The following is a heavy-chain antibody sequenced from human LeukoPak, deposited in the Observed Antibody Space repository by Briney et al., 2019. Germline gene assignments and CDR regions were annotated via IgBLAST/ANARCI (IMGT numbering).Heavy chain of an antibody. D-gene: IGHD2-15*01. J-gene: IGHJ6*03. V-gene: IGHV1-69*13. Sequence: SVKVSCKASGGTFSSYTISWVRQAPGQGLEWMGGIIPIFGTANYAQKFQGRVTITADESTSTAYMELSSLRSEDTAVYYCARVRGDCSGGNCYYYYYMDVWGKGTTVTVSS. CDR1: GGTFSSYT. CDR2: IIPIFGTA. CDR3: ARVRGDCSGGNCYYYYYMDV.